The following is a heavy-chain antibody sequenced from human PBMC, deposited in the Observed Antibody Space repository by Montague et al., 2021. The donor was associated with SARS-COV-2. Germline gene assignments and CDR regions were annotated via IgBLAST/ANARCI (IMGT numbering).Heavy chain of an antibody. J-gene: IGHJ4*02. CDR1: GASITSGSYY. D-gene: IGHD6-6*01. V-gene: IGHV4-61*02. CDR3: ARAGEQLVRGRWYFDY. Sequence: TLSLTCTVSGASITSGSYYRSWIRQPAGTRLEWIGRKYTTGSTNYDPSLKSRVAISVDTSKNQFSLKLSSVTAADTAVYYYARAGEQLVRGRWYFDYWGQGILVTVSP. CDR2: KYTTGST.